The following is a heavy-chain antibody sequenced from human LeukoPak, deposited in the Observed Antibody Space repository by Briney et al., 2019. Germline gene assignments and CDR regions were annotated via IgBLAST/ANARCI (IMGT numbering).Heavy chain of an antibody. Sequence: GASVKVSCKASGGTFSSYAISWVRQAPGQGLEWMGGIIPIFGTANYAQKFQGRVTITADESTSTAYMELSSLRSEDTAVYYCTFFWSGSAFDIWGQGTMVTVSS. CDR2: IIPIFGTA. CDR1: GGTFSSYA. CDR3: TFFWSGSAFDI. D-gene: IGHD3-3*01. V-gene: IGHV1-69*13. J-gene: IGHJ3*02.